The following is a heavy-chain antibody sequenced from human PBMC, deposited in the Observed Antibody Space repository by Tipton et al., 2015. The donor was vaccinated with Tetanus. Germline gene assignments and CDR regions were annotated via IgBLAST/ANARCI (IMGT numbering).Heavy chain of an antibody. J-gene: IGHJ5*02. CDR1: GGSITNPSDY. CDR3: ARDHRLSASYAGWFDP. V-gene: IGHV4-39*02. D-gene: IGHD1-26*01. CDR2: THYSGST. Sequence: TLSLTCSVSGGSITNPSDYWGWLRQSPGKGLEWIGTTHYSGSTYYNPSLKSRVTLSVDTSKNLFSLRLTSVTAADTAIYYCARDHRLSASYAGWFDPRGQGTLVTVSS.